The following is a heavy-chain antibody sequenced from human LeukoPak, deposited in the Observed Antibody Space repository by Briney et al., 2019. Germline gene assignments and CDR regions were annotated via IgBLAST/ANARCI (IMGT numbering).Heavy chain of an antibody. J-gene: IGHJ4*02. V-gene: IGHV3-48*03. D-gene: IGHD3-3*01. Sequence: GGSLRLSRAASGFTFSSNGMHWVRRAPGKGLEWVSYISSSGSTIYYADSVKGRFTISRDNAKNSLYLQMNSLRAEDTAVYYCARGREPYDFWSGYYDYWGQGTLVTVSS. CDR3: ARGREPYDFWSGYYDY. CDR1: GFTFSSNG. CDR2: ISSSGSTI.